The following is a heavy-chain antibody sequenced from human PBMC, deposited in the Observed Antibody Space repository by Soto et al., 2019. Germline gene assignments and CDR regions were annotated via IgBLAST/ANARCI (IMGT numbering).Heavy chain of an antibody. CDR1: GFTFNDYY. Sequence: QVQLVESGGDLVEPGRSLRLSCAVSGFTFNDYYMSWIRQAPGKGLEWVSYISSRGSSIYYADSVKGRFTISRDNARDSLYLQMNSLRAEDTAVYYCARGGPFANYYNYVMDVWGQGTTVTVSS. V-gene: IGHV3-11*01. J-gene: IGHJ6*02. CDR2: ISSRGSSI. CDR3: ARGGPFANYYNYVMDV.